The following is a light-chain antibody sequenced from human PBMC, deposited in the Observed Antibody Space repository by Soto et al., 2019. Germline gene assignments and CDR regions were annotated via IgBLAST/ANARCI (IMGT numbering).Light chain of an antibody. Sequence: QSVLPQPASVSGSPGQSITISCTGTSRDIGTSNLVSWYQQYPGKAPKLMIYEVTKRPSGISSRFSGSKSGNTASLTISGLQPEDEADYFCFPFTGFSSSLFGFGTGTRSPS. CDR1: SRDIGTSNL. CDR3: FPFTGFSSSLFG. CDR2: EVT. J-gene: IGLJ1*01. V-gene: IGLV2-23*02.